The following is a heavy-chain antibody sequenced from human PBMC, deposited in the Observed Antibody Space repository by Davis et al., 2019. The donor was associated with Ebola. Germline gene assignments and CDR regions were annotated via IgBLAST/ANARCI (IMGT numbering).Heavy chain of an antibody. Sequence: GESLKISCAASGFTFSSYGMHWVRQAPGKGLEWVAVISYDGSNKYYADSVKGRFTISRDNAKNSLYLQMNSLRVEDTAVYYCARDRLLEGYSSSWSGFDYWGQGTLVTVSS. CDR2: ISYDGSNK. V-gene: IGHV3-30*03. CDR1: GFTFSSYG. CDR3: ARDRLLEGYSSSWSGFDY. J-gene: IGHJ4*02. D-gene: IGHD6-13*01.